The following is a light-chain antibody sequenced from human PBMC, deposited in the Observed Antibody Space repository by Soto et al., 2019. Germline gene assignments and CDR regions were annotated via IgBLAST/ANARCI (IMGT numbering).Light chain of an antibody. Sequence: EIVMTQSPASLSVSPGETATLSCRASQSVAGNLAWYQQKPGQPPRLLIYGVSTRATGIPDRFSGSGSGTDFTLTISRLEPEDFAVYYCQQYGSSPPITFGQGTRLEIK. CDR1: QSVAGN. V-gene: IGKV3-20*01. CDR2: GVS. J-gene: IGKJ5*01. CDR3: QQYGSSPPIT.